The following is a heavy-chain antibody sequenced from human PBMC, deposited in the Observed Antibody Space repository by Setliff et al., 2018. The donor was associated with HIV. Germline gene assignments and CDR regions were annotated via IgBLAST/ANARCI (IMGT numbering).Heavy chain of an antibody. CDR3: ARGGGYDRSGYYPFDY. CDR1: GGSLSGYH. Sequence: TLSLTCAVYGGSLSGYHWSWIRQSLEKGLEWIGEINHSGSTNYNPSLKSRVTMSVDTSKNQFSLKLSSVTAADTAVYYCARGGGYDRSGYYPFDYWGQGTPVTVSS. CDR2: INHSGST. J-gene: IGHJ4*02. D-gene: IGHD3-22*01. V-gene: IGHV4-34*01.